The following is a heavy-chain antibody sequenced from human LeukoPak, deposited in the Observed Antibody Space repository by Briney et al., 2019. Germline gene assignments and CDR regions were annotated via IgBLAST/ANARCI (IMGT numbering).Heavy chain of an antibody. Sequence: SETLSLTCTVSGGSISSGGYYWSWIRQPPGKGLEWIGYIYHSGSTYYNPSLKSRVTISVDRSKNQFSLKLSSVTAADTAVYYCAREGGVGASGMDAFDIWGQGTMVTVSS. V-gene: IGHV4-30-2*01. CDR3: AREGGVGASGMDAFDI. J-gene: IGHJ3*02. CDR2: IYHSGST. CDR1: GGSISSGGYY. D-gene: IGHD1-26*01.